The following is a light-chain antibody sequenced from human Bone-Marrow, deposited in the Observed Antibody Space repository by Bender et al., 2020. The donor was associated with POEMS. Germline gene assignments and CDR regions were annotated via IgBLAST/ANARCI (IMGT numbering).Light chain of an antibody. CDR1: SSKFGSYP. Sequence: QSVLTQPPSASGTPGQRVTISCSGSSSKFGSYPVNWYQQLPGAAPKLVIFNNSQRPSGVPDRFSGSNSGTLASLAISGLLSDDEADFYCATWDYSLNGWVFGGGTKLTVL. CDR2: NNS. CDR3: ATWDYSLNGWV. V-gene: IGLV1-44*01. J-gene: IGLJ3*02.